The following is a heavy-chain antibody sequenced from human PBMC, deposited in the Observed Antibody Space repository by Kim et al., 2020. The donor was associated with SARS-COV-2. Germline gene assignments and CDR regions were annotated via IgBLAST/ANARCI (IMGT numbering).Heavy chain of an antibody. CDR1: GFTFSSYG. V-gene: IGHV3-30*18. CDR3: AKDCLNYYYYYGMDV. J-gene: IGHJ6*02. CDR2: ISYDGSNK. Sequence: GGSLRLSCAASGFTFSSYGMHWVRQAPGKGLEWVAVISYDGSNKYYADSVKGRFTISRDNSKNTLYLQMNSLRAEDTAVYYCAKDCLNYYYYYGMDVWGQESTGTVSS.